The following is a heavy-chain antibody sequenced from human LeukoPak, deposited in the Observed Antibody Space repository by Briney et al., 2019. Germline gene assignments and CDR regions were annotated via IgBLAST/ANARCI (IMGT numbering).Heavy chain of an antibody. J-gene: IGHJ4*02. Sequence: GGSLRLSCAASGFTVSSNYMSWVRQAPGKGLEWVSVIYSGGSTYYADSVKGRFTISRDNPKDTLYLQMNSLRAEDTAVYYCAKAAWGASGSYFFDHWGQGTLVTVSS. D-gene: IGHD1-26*01. CDR2: IYSGGST. CDR3: AKAAWGASGSYFFDH. V-gene: IGHV3-53*01. CDR1: GFTVSSNY.